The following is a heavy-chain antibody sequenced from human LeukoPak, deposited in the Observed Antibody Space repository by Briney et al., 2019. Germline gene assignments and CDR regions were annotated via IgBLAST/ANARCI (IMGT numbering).Heavy chain of an antibody. J-gene: IGHJ4*02. CDR1: GYTFTDYY. CDR3: ARDYYDSSGYPLRY. CDR2: IGPNSGGT. V-gene: IGHV1-2*02. D-gene: IGHD3-22*01. Sequence: ASVTVSFKSSGYTFTDYYMHWVRQAPGQGLEWMGWIGPNSGGTNYAQKFQGRVTMTRDSSISTAYMELRSLRSDDTAVYYCARDYYDSSGYPLRYWGQGTLVTVSS.